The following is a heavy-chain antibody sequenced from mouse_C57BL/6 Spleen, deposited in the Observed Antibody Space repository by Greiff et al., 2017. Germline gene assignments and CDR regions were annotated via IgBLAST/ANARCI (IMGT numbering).Heavy chain of an antibody. D-gene: IGHD2-3*01. CDR1: GFTFSSYA. V-gene: IGHV5-9-1*02. CDR3: TRDGYYVAMDY. Sequence: EVHLVESGEGLVKPGGSLKLSCAASGFTFSSYAMSWVRQTPEKRLEWVAYISSGGDYIYYADTVKGRFTISRDNARNTLYLQMSSLKSEDTAMYYCTRDGYYVAMDYWGQGTSVTVSS. CDR2: ISSGGDYI. J-gene: IGHJ4*01.